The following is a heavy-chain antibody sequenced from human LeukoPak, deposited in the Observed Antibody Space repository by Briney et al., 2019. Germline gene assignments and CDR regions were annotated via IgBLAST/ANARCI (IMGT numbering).Heavy chain of an antibody. CDR1: GFTFSSYY. D-gene: IGHD3-10*01. J-gene: IGHJ4*02. Sequence: GGSLRLSCAASGFTFSSYYMNWVRRAPGKGLEWVSSISRSTNYTYYAASVKGRFTISRDNAKNSLYLQMTSLTAEDTAVYYCTRDLTVRGVSPLGYWGQGTLVTVSS. CDR3: TRDLTVRGVSPLGY. V-gene: IGHV3-21*01. CDR2: ISRSTNYT.